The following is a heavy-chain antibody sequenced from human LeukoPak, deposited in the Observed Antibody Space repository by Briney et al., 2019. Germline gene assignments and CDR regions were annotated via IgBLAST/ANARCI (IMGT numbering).Heavy chain of an antibody. CDR3: ARQRSSLAHYYDSSDQGGYNWFDP. CDR1: GFTVSSNY. CDR2: IYSGGST. D-gene: IGHD3-22*01. Sequence: PGGSLRLSCAASGFTVSSNYMSWVRQAPGKGLEWVSVIYSGGSTYYADSVKGRFTISSDNSQNTLFLQMNSLRGEDTAVYYCARQRSSLAHYYDSSDQGGYNWFDPWGQGTLVTVSS. J-gene: IGHJ5*02. V-gene: IGHV3-53*01.